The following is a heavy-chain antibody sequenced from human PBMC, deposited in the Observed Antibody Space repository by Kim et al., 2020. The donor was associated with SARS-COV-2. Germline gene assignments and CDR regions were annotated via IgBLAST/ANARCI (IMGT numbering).Heavy chain of an antibody. Sequence: RVTISVDTSKNQFSLKLSSVTAADTAVYYCARGGERLYYYDSSGYPFDYWGQGTLVTVSS. CDR3: ARGGERLYYYDSSGYPFDY. J-gene: IGHJ4*02. D-gene: IGHD3-22*01. V-gene: IGHV4-59*09.